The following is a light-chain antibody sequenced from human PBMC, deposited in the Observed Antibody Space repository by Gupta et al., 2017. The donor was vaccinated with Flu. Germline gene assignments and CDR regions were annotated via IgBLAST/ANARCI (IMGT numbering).Light chain of an antibody. CDR2: WAP. Sequence: EIVMTKSPDSMAVSLGERATINCKYSQSVLYSVNNKDYLAWYQQKPGRPPKLLIYWAPTRDTGVAYRFSGSGSGTDFTLTISSLQAEDVAVYYCHQFSTAPYTFGHGTQLDIK. J-gene: IGKJ2*01. V-gene: IGKV4-1*01. CDR3: HQFSTAPYT. CDR1: QSVLYSVNNKDY.